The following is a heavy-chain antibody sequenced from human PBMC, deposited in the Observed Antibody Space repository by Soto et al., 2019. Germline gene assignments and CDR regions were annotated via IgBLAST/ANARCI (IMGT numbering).Heavy chain of an antibody. Sequence: QVQLVESGGGLVKPGGSLRLSCAASGFTFSDYYMSWIRQAPGRGLEWVSYISSRATTIYYADSVNGRFTISRDNAKNSLSLLMKSLRLEDTTVYYCARVVYGDYRQYNWFDPCGQGTLVTVSA. D-gene: IGHD4-17*01. V-gene: IGHV3-11*01. CDR3: ARVVYGDYRQYNWFDP. CDR1: GFTFSDYY. CDR2: ISSRATTI. J-gene: IGHJ5*02.